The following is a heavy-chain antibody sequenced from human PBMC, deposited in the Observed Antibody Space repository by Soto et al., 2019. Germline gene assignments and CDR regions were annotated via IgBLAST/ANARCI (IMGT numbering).Heavy chain of an antibody. CDR2: ISAYNGNT. J-gene: IGHJ4*02. Sequence: ALVKVSRQTSGYTYTSYGISWVRQAPGQGLEWMGWISAYNGNTNYAQKLQGRVTMTTDTSTSTAYMELRSLRSDDTAVYYCARAHDILTGYYIWGQGTLVTVSS. V-gene: IGHV1-18*01. D-gene: IGHD3-9*01. CDR1: GYTYTSYG. CDR3: ARAHDILTGYYI.